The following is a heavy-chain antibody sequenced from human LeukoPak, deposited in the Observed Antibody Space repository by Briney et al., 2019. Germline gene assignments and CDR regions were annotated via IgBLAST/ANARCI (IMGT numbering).Heavy chain of an antibody. D-gene: IGHD3-22*01. Sequence: ASVKVSCKASGYTFTDSYMHWVRPAPGQGLEWMGWINPNSGGTNYAQKFQGRVTMTRDTSISTAYMELSRLRSDDTAVYYCARAGETYYYDSSGYYQYWGQGTLVTVSS. CDR1: GYTFTDSY. CDR2: INPNSGGT. CDR3: ARAGETYYYDSSGYYQY. V-gene: IGHV1-2*02. J-gene: IGHJ4*02.